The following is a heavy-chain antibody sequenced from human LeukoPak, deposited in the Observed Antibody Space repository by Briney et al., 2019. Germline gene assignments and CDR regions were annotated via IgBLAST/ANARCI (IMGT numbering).Heavy chain of an antibody. Sequence: GGSLRLSRVASGFTFSKAWLSWVPPAPGKGLEWVALISYDGFNKDYSDSVKGRFPISRDNSKNTLYLQMNSLRPEDTAVYYCARSCGGSYPHFDYWGQGTLVTVSS. D-gene: IGHD1-26*01. V-gene: IGHV3-30*01. CDR1: GFTFSKAW. CDR2: ISYDGFNK. J-gene: IGHJ4*02. CDR3: ARSCGGSYPHFDY.